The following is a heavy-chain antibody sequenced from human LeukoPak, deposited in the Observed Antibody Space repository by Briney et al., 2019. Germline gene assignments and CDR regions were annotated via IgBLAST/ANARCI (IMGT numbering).Heavy chain of an antibody. J-gene: IGHJ6*02. CDR3: ARPSVQSSGWYGYYYYGMDV. CDR2: IIPIFGTA. V-gene: IGHV1-69*13. D-gene: IGHD6-19*01. Sequence: SVKVSCKASGGTFSSYAISWVRQAPGQGLEWMGGIIPIFGTANYAQKFQGRVTITADESTSTVYMELSSLRSEDTAVYYCARPSVQSSGWYGYYYYGMDVWGQGTTVTVSS. CDR1: GGTFSSYA.